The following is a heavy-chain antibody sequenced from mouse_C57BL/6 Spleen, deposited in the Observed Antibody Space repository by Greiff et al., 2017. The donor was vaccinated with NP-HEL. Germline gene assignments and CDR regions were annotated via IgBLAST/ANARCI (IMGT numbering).Heavy chain of an antibody. Sequence: EVQVVESGGDLVKPGGSLKLSCAASGFTFSSYGMSWVRQTPDKRLEWVATISSGGSYTYYPDSVKGRFTISRDNAKNTLYLQMSSLKSEDTAMYYCARLTGTDRYFDVWGTGTTVTVSS. CDR3: ARLTGTDRYFDV. V-gene: IGHV5-6*01. J-gene: IGHJ1*03. CDR2: ISSGGSYT. D-gene: IGHD4-1*01. CDR1: GFTFSSYG.